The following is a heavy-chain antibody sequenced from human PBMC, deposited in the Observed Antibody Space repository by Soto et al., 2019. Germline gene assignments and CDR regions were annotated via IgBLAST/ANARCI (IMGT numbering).Heavy chain of an antibody. CDR2: IIPIFGTA. V-gene: IGHV1-69*06. CDR1: GGTFSSYA. CDR3: AXDTGPYYGSGKYNWFDP. J-gene: IGHJ5*02. D-gene: IGHD3-10*01. Sequence: GASVKVSCKASGGTFSSYAISWVRQAPGQGLEWMGGIIPIFGTANYAQKFQGRVTITADKSTSTAYMELSSLRSEDTAVYYCAXDTGPYYGSGKYNWFDPWGPGTLVTVSS.